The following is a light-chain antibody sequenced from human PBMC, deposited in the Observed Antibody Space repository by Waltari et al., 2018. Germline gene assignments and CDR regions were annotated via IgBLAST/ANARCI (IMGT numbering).Light chain of an antibody. CDR2: AAS. Sequence: IQMTQSLSALSASVGDRVTISCRASQNIYSNLAWYQQKPGKAPKLLIYAASSLQSGIPSRFSGSGSGTDFTLTISSLQPEDSAAYYCQHYYDNPFTFGPGTKLDIK. V-gene: IGKV1-6*01. CDR1: QNIYSN. J-gene: IGKJ3*01. CDR3: QHYYDNPFT.